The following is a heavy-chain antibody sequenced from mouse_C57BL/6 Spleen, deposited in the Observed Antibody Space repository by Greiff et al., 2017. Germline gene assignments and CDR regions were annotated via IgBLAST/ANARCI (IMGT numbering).Heavy chain of an antibody. D-gene: IGHD2-4*01. Sequence: QVQLQQSGAELVKPGASVKLSCKASGYTFTSYWMHWVKQRPGQGLEWIGMIHPNSGSTNYNEKFKSKATLTVDKSSSTAYMQLSSLTSEDSAVYYCAPTMIRYWYFDVWGTGTTVTVSS. CDR3: APTMIRYWYFDV. CDR1: GYTFTSYW. V-gene: IGHV1-64*01. J-gene: IGHJ1*03. CDR2: IHPNSGST.